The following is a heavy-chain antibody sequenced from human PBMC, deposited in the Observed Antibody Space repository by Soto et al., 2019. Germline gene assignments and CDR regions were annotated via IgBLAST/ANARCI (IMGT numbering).Heavy chain of an antibody. CDR2: MNPNSGNT. J-gene: IGHJ5*02. V-gene: IGHV1-8*01. Sequence: QVQLVQSGAEVKKPGASVKVSCKASGYTFTSYDINWVRQATGQGLEYLGWMNPNSGNTAYVQKFQGRVTMTWDTSXXAAYMDLSSLRSADTAVYFCARGIKYGAYSRWFDPWGQGTLVTVSS. D-gene: IGHD4-17*01. CDR1: GYTFTSYD. CDR3: ARGIKYGAYSRWFDP.